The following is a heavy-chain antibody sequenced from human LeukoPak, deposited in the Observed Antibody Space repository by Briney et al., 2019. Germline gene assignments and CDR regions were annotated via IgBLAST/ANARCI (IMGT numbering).Heavy chain of an antibody. CDR3: AKDSAKKYDDY. CDR1: GFTFSSYA. J-gene: IGHJ4*02. D-gene: IGHD2/OR15-2a*01. Sequence: GGSLRLSCAASGFTFSSYAMSWARQAPGKGLEWVSAIGGSGGSTYYADSVKGRFTISRDNPKKTLYLQMDSLRAEDTAVYYCAKDSAKKYDDYWGQGTLVTVSS. V-gene: IGHV3-23*01. CDR2: IGGSGGST.